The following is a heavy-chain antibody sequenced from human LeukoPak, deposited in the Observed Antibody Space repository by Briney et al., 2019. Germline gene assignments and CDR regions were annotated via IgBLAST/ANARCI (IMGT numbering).Heavy chain of an antibody. CDR1: GFAFSNYD. V-gene: IGHV3-13*04. Sequence: QPGGSLRLSCAASGFAFSNYDMLWVRQATGKGLEWVSAINTAADTYYPDSVKGRFTISRENAKSSLYLQMNSLRVGDTAVYYCVRAPPGTGWLIVHWGQGTLVAVSS. D-gene: IGHD6-19*01. J-gene: IGHJ4*02. CDR3: VRAPPGTGWLIVH. CDR2: INTAADT.